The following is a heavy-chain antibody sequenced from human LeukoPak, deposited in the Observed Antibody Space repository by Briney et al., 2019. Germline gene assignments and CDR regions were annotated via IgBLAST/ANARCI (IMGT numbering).Heavy chain of an antibody. J-gene: IGHJ4*02. V-gene: IGHV3-23*01. Sequence: GGSLRLSCAASGFTFSNYAMTWVRQAPGKGLEWVSAISGSGGSTYYADSVGGRFTISRDNSKNTLYLQMNSVRAEDTAVYYCARARGSYSFDYWGQGTLVTVSS. CDR1: GFTFSNYA. D-gene: IGHD3-16*01. CDR3: ARARGSYSFDY. CDR2: ISGSGGST.